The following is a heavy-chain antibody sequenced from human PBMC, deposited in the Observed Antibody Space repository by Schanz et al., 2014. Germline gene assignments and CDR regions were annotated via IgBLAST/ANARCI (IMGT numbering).Heavy chain of an antibody. D-gene: IGHD2-21*01. CDR2: ISGSSIHK. CDR1: GFTFSDYY. CDR3: AKGQRAVINNWCFDH. V-gene: IGHV3-11*05. J-gene: IGHJ2*01. Sequence: VQLVESGGGLVQPGGSLRLSCAASGFTFSDYYMAWIRQAPGKGLEWVSHISGSSIHKNYADSVKGRFSISRDNGETSVYLQINSLRVEDTAVYYCAKGQRAVINNWCFDHWGRGTLVTVSS.